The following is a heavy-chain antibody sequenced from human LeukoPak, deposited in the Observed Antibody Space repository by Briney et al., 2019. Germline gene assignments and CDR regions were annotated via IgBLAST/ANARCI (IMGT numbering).Heavy chain of an antibody. CDR1: VCTFSSYA. J-gene: IGHJ5*02. CDR2: IIPIFGTA. D-gene: IGHD3-16*01. V-gene: IGHV1-69*01. CDR3: ARVLGEWLENWFDP. Sequence: SVKVSFKASVCTFSSYAISWVRQAPGQGREWMGGIIPIFGTANNAQKFQGRGTITADESTSTAYMELSRLRSEDTAVDYCARVLGEWLENWFDPWGQGTLVTVSS.